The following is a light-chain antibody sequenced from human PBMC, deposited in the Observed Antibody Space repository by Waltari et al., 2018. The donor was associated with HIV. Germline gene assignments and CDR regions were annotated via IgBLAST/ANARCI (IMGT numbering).Light chain of an antibody. J-gene: IGLJ2*01. CDR2: EVS. Sequence: QSAPTQPASVSGSPGQSITISCTGTSRDGGSYNLVSWYQQHPGKAPKLMIYEVSKRPSGVSNRFSGSKSGNTASLTISGLQAEDEADYYCCSYAGSSTLVFGGGTKLPVL. V-gene: IGLV2-23*02. CDR1: SRDGGSYNL. CDR3: CSYAGSSTLV.